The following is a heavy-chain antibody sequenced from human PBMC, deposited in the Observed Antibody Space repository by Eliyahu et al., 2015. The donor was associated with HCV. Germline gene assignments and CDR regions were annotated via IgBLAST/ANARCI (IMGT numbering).Heavy chain of an antibody. D-gene: IGHD1-26*01. V-gene: IGHV4-59*01. CDR3: ARGVTTTDAFDI. CDR2: IYYSGST. CDR1: GGSISSYY. J-gene: IGHJ3*02. Sequence: QVQLQESGPGLVKPSETLSLTCTVSGGSISSYYWSWIRQPPGKGLEWIGYIYYSGSTNYNPSLKSRVTISVDTSKNQFSLKLSSVTAADTAVYYCARGVTTTDAFDIWGQGTMVTVSS.